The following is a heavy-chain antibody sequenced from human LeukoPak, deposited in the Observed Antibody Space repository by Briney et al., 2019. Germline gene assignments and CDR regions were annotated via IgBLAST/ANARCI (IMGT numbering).Heavy chain of an antibody. J-gene: IGHJ4*02. CDR1: GFSFSGHV. Sequence: PGGSLRLSCAASGFSFSGHVMHWVRQAPGKGLEWVSGISGSGGDTYYADSVKGRFTISRDNSKNTLNLQMNSLRAEDTALYYCAKDQNYESSGYYGGFDYWGQGTLVTVSS. CDR3: AKDQNYESSGYYGGFDY. D-gene: IGHD3-22*01. CDR2: ISGSGGDT. V-gene: IGHV3-23*01.